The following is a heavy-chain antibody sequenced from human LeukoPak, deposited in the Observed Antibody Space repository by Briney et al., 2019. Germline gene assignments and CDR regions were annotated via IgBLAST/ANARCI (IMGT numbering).Heavy chain of an antibody. CDR2: IYYSGST. V-gene: IGHV4-61*05. J-gene: IGHJ4*02. Sequence: SETLSLTCTVSGGSISSSNYYWSWIRQPPGKGLEWIGYIYYSGSTNYNPSLKSRVTISVDTSKNQFSLKLSSVTAADTAVYYCARLWGGELWKTPDYWGQGTLVTVSS. D-gene: IGHD3-16*01. CDR3: ARLWGGELWKTPDY. CDR1: GGSISSSNYY.